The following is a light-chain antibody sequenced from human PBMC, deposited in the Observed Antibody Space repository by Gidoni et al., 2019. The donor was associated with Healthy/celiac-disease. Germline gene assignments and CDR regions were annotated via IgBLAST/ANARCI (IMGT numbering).Light chain of an antibody. CDR1: QSVSSTY. Sequence: EILLTQSPGTLSLSPGERATLSCRASQSVSSTYLAWYQQKPGQAPRLLIYGASSRFTGVPDRFSGSGSGTDFTLTISRLEPEDFAVYYCQQGAFGQGTKVEMK. V-gene: IGKV3-20*01. J-gene: IGKJ1*01. CDR3: QQGA. CDR2: GAS.